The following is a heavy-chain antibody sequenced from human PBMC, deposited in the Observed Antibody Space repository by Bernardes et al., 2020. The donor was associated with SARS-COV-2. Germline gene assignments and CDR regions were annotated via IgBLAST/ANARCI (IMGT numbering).Heavy chain of an antibody. Sequence: SETLSLTCTVSGVSISSYYWSWIRQPPGKGLEWIGYIYYSGSTNYNPSLKSRVTISVDTSKNQFSLKLISVTAADTAVYYCSRQDIGAIFGVVITPAGMDVWGQGTTVTVSS. CDR2: IYYSGST. V-gene: IGHV4-59*08. J-gene: IGHJ6*02. CDR1: GVSISSYY. CDR3: SRQDIGAIFGVVITPAGMDV. D-gene: IGHD3-3*01.